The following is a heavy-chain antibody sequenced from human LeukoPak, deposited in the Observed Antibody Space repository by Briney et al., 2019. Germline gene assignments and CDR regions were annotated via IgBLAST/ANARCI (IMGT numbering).Heavy chain of an antibody. CDR3: AKGAGGFSYYNWFDP. CDR2: IYYSGTT. CDR1: GGSISSSPYY. V-gene: IGHV4-39*07. J-gene: IGHJ5*02. D-gene: IGHD5-18*01. Sequence: SETLSLTCTVSGGSISSSPYYWGWIRQPPGKGLEWIGSIYYSGTTHYNPSLESRVTISVGTSKNQFSLKLAPVTAADTAIYYCAKGAGGFSYYNWFDPWGQGTLVTVSS.